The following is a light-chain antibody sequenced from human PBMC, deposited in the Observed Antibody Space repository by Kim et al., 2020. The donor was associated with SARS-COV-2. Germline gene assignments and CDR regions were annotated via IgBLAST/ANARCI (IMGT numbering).Light chain of an antibody. CDR1: QSVSNK. CDR2: DAS. J-gene: IGKJ5*01. V-gene: IGKV3-15*01. Sequence: EIVVTQSPATLSVSPGESAPLSCRASQSVSNKVAWHQQKPGQAPRLLIYDASTRATGIPARFTGSGSGTEFTLTINSLQSEDFAVYHCQQYNKWPVSFGQGTRLEIK. CDR3: QQYNKWPVS.